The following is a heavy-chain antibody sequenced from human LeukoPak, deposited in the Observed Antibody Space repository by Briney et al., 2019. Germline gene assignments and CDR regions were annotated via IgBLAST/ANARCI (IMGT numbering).Heavy chain of an antibody. J-gene: IGHJ4*02. CDR3: TKGRGI. CDR1: GGSISSGSYD. D-gene: IGHD3-10*01. CDR2: IYTSGSM. Sequence: SETLSLTCTVSGGSISSGSYDWYWIRQPAGKGLEWIGHIYTSGSMNYNPSLKSRVTISVDTSKNQFSLKLTSVTAADTAVYYCTKGRGIWGQGTLVAVSS. V-gene: IGHV4-61*09.